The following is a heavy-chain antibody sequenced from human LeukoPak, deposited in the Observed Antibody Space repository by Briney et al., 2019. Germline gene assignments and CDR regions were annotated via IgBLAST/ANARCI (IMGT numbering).Heavy chain of an antibody. CDR2: IYHSGNT. Sequence: SETLSLTCGVSGYSISSGYYWGWIRQPPGKGLEWIGNIYHSGNTNYNPSLKSRVTISVDTSKNQFSLKLTSVTAADTAVYYCARSYHDISGDADSLEYWGQGTLVTVSS. J-gene: IGHJ4*02. V-gene: IGHV4-38-2*01. CDR3: ARSYHDISGDADSLEY. D-gene: IGHD3-22*01. CDR1: GYSISSGYY.